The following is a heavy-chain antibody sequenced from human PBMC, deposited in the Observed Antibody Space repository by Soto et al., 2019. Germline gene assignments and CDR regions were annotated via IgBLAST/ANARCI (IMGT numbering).Heavy chain of an antibody. Sequence: PGGSLRLSCEASGFTFSAYCMTWVRQAPGKGLEWVSAISGSGGSTYYADSVKGRFTISRDNSKNTLYLQMNSLRAEDTAVYYCAKMAPPYSSSSYYYYYGMDVWGQGTTVTVSS. J-gene: IGHJ6*02. CDR1: GFTFSAYC. D-gene: IGHD6-6*01. CDR3: AKMAPPYSSSSYYYYYGMDV. V-gene: IGHV3-23*01. CDR2: ISGSGGST.